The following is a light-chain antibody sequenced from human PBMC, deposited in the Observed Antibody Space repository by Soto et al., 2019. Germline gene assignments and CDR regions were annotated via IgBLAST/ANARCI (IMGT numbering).Light chain of an antibody. CDR3: QQYNSYSGT. CDR1: QSISTW. J-gene: IGKJ1*01. Sequence: DIQMTQSPSTLSASVGDRVTITCRASQSISTWVAWYQQKPGKAPKLLIYDASSLESGVPSRFSGSGSGTEFTLTISSLQPYDFATYYCQQYNSYSGTFGQGTKVEIE. CDR2: DAS. V-gene: IGKV1-5*01.